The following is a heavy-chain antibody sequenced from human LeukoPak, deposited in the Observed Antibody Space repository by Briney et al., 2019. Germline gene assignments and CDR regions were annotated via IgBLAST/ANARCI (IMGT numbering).Heavy chain of an antibody. Sequence: MPSETLSLTCAVYGGSFSGYYWSWIRQSPGKGLEWIGETYHSGSTNYNSSLKSRVTISLDTSKNQFSLKLSSVTAADTAVYYCARGRRIVVVLGATRTHRDYYMDVWGKGTTVTVSS. CDR3: ARGRRIVVVLGATRTHRDYYMDV. CDR2: TYHSGST. D-gene: IGHD2-15*01. V-gene: IGHV4-34*01. J-gene: IGHJ6*03. CDR1: GGSFSGYY.